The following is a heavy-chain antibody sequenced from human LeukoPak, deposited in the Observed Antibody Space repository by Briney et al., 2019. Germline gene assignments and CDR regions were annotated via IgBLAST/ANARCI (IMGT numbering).Heavy chain of an antibody. D-gene: IGHD3-10*01. J-gene: IGHJ6*02. Sequence: PGKSLRLSCAASGFTFSGYPIHWVRQAPGKGLEWVAVISYDGSNKYYADSVKGRFTISRDNSKNTLYLQMNSLRAEDTAVYYCASPPGEFGYYYYGMDVWGQGTTVTVSS. V-gene: IGHV3-30-3*01. CDR3: ASPPGEFGYYYYGMDV. CDR1: GFTFSGYP. CDR2: ISYDGSNK.